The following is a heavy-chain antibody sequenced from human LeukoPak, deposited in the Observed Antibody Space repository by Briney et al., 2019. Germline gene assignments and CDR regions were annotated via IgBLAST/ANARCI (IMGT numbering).Heavy chain of an antibody. CDR3: ARRWYFGELLGLFDP. V-gene: IGHV4-39*07. J-gene: IGHJ5*02. Sequence: SETLSLTCTVSGGSISSTYYWGWIRQPPGKGLEWIGSIYYSGSTYYNPSLKSRVTISVDTSKNQFSLKLSSVTAADTAVYYCARRWYFGELLGLFDPWGQGTLVTVSS. CDR1: GGSISSTYY. CDR2: IYYSGST. D-gene: IGHD3-10*01.